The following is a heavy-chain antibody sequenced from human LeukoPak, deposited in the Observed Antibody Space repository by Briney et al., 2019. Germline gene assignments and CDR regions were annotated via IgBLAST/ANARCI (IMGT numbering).Heavy chain of an antibody. V-gene: IGHV1-69*05. CDR3: ASLCGGDCYFDY. CDR1: GGTFSSYA. CDR2: IIPIFGTA. Sequence: ASVKVSCKAPGGTFSSYAISWVRQAPGHGFEWMGRIIPIFGTANYAQKFQGRVTITTDESTSTAYMELSSLRSEDTAVYYCASLCGGDCYFDYWGQGTLVTVSS. J-gene: IGHJ4*02. D-gene: IGHD2-21*02.